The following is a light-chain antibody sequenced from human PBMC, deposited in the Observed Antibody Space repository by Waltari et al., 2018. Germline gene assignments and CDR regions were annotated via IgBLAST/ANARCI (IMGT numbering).Light chain of an antibody. CDR2: EFT. V-gene: IGLV2-8*01. CDR3: ISYAGSKNFYV. J-gene: IGLJ1*01. CDR1: TGDVGGHNY. Sequence: QSALTQPPSASGSPGQSVTISCTGTTGDVGGHNYVSWYQQHPGKAPKLMIYEFTKRPSGVPDRFSGSKSGNTASLTVSGLQAEDEADYYCISYAGSKNFYVFGTGTTVTV.